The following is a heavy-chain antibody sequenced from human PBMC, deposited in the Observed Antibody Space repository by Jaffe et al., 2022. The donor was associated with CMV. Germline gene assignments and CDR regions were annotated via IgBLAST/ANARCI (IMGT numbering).Heavy chain of an antibody. CDR2: IYYNGNT. D-gene: IGHD3-22*01. Sequence: QVQLQESGPGLVKPSQTLSLACTVSGGSISSGGHFWTWLRQNPGKGLEWIGYIYYNGNTYHNPSLDSRVTMSLDTSKNQFSLRLSSVTAADTAVYYCARGLKDRDSSGFYTFFYDSWGQGTLVTVSS. CDR1: GGSISSGGHF. CDR3: ARGLKDRDSSGFYTFFYDS. V-gene: IGHV4-31*03. J-gene: IGHJ4*02.